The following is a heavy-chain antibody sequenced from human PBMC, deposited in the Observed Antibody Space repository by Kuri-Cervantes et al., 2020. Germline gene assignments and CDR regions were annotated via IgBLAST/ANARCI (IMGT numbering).Heavy chain of an antibody. CDR3: ARVGSRRGMDV. CDR1: GFTFSSYA. Sequence: GESLKISCAASGFTFSSYAMHWVRQAPGKGLEWVAVISYDGSNKYYADSLKGRFTISRDNTKNSLYLQMNSLRAEDTAVYYCARVGSRRGMDVWGQGIAVTVSS. V-gene: IGHV3-30-3*01. J-gene: IGHJ6*02. D-gene: IGHD2-15*01. CDR2: ISYDGSNK.